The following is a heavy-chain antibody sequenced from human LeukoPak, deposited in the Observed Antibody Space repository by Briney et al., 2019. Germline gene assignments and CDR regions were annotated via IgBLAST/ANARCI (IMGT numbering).Heavy chain of an antibody. CDR1: GFTFSTYG. V-gene: IGHV3-23*01. CDR3: AKRWGFGELLEY. D-gene: IGHD3-10*01. CDR2: ISDRGIST. Sequence: GGTLRLSCEASGFTFSTYGMSWVRQSPGKGLEWVSAISDRGISTYYADSVKGRFTISRDNSKNTLYLQMNNLRAEDTAVYFCAKRWGFGELLEYWGQGTLVTVSS. J-gene: IGHJ4*02.